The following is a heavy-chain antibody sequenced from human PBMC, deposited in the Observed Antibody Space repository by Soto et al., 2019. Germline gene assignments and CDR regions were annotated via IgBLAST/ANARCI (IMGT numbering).Heavy chain of an antibody. CDR2: IYPGDSDT. J-gene: IGHJ4*02. Sequence: PGASLKISCMGSGYSFTSYWIGWVRQMPGKGLEWLGIIYPGDSDTRYSPSFQGQVTISADKSISTAYLQWSSLKASDTAMYYCARLPTFGGVIGQFDYWGQGTLVTVSS. V-gene: IGHV5-51*01. CDR3: ARLPTFGGVIGQFDY. D-gene: IGHD3-16*02. CDR1: GYSFTSYW.